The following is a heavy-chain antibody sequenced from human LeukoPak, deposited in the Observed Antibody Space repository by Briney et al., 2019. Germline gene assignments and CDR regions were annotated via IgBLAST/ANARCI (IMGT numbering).Heavy chain of an antibody. J-gene: IGHJ5*02. Sequence: SETLSLTCTVSGGSISSSSSFWAWIRQPPGKGLEWIGSFYYIGSTYYNPSLKSRVTISVDTSKNQLSLKLNSVTAADTAVYYCARSLSLSGNTIWFDPWGQGTLVTVSS. CDR1: GGSISSSSSF. CDR3: ARSLSLSGNTIWFDP. D-gene: IGHD1-26*01. CDR2: FYYIGST. V-gene: IGHV4-39*01.